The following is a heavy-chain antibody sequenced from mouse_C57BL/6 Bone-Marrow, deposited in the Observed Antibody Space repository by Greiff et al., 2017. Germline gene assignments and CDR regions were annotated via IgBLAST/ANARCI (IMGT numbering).Heavy chain of an antibody. CDR3: ARQGRTGFAY. CDR2: ISSGGSYT. CDR1: GFTFSSYG. V-gene: IGHV5-6*01. J-gene: IGHJ3*01. Sequence: EVKLVESGGDLVKPGGSLKLSCAASGFTFSSYGMSWVRQTPDKRLEWVATISSGGSYTYYPDSVKGRFTISRDNAKNTLYLQMSSPKSEDTAMYYCARQGRTGFAYWGQGTLVTVSA.